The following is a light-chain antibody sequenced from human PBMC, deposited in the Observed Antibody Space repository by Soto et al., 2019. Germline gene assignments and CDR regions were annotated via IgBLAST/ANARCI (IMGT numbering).Light chain of an antibody. CDR2: DVS. Sequence: QSALTQPRSVSGSPGQSVTISCTGTSSDVGGYNYVSWYQQHPGKAPKLMIYDVSKRPSGVPDRFSGSKSGNTASLTISGFQAEDEADDYCCSYAGSYTYVFGTGTKLTVL. J-gene: IGLJ1*01. V-gene: IGLV2-11*01. CDR3: CSYAGSYTYV. CDR1: SSDVGGYNY.